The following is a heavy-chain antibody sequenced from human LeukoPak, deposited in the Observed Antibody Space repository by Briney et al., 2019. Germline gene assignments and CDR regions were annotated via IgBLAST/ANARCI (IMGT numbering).Heavy chain of an antibody. CDR3: ARVRQLGAFDI. Sequence: ASVKVSCKASGYTFTGYYMHWVRQAPGQGLEWMGWINPNSGGTNYARKFQGRVTMTRDTSISTAYMELSRLRSDDTAVYYCARVRQLGAFDIWGQGTMVTVSS. V-gene: IGHV1-2*02. D-gene: IGHD6-6*01. J-gene: IGHJ3*02. CDR1: GYTFTGYY. CDR2: INPNSGGT.